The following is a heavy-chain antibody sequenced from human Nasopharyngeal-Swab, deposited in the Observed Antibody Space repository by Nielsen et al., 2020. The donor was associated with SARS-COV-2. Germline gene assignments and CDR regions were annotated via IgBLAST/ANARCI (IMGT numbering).Heavy chain of an antibody. CDR1: GGSISSYY. Sequence: SETLSLTCTVSGGSISSYYWSWIRQPPGKGLEWIGYIYHSGSTYYNPSLKSRVTISVDTSKNQFSLKLSSVTAADTAVYYCARDYKYSSSSPFDYWGQGTLVTVSS. D-gene: IGHD6-6*01. J-gene: IGHJ4*02. V-gene: IGHV4-59*12. CDR2: IYHSGST. CDR3: ARDYKYSSSSPFDY.